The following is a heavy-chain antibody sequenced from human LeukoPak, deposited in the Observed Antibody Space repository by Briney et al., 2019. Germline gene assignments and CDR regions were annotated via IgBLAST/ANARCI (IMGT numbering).Heavy chain of an antibody. J-gene: IGHJ4*02. Sequence: PARTLRLSCAASGFTFSDNGIHWVRQAPAQGLERVAVRWYDGTDKYYADSVKGRFTISRDNAKNSLYLQMNSLRAEDTAVYYCARGYCSGGSCYLYYFDYWGQGTLVTVSS. D-gene: IGHD2-15*01. CDR2: RWYDGTDK. CDR1: GFTFSDNG. V-gene: IGHV3-33*03. CDR3: ARGYCSGGSCYLYYFDY.